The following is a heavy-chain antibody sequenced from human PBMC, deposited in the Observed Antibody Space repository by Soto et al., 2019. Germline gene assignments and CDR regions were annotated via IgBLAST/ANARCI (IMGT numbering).Heavy chain of an antibody. CDR1: GFTVSSNY. CDR2: IYSGGST. Sequence: EVQMVETGGGLIQPGGSLRLSCADSGFTVSSNYMSWVRQAPGKGLEWVSVIYSGGSTYYADSVKGRFTISRDNSKNTLYLQMNSLRAEDTAVYYCAKGGVSSGWYFDYWGQGTLVTVSS. D-gene: IGHD6-19*01. CDR3: AKGGVSSGWYFDY. J-gene: IGHJ4*02. V-gene: IGHV3-53*05.